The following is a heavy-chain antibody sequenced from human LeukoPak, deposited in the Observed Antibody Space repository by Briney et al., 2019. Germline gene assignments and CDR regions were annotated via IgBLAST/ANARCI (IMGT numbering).Heavy chain of an antibody. D-gene: IGHD2-2*01. V-gene: IGHV1-18*01. Sequence: ASVKVSCKASGYTFTSYGIGWVRQAPGQGLEWMGWISAYNGNTNYAQKLQGRVTMTTDTSTSTAYMELRSLRSDDTAVYYCARNDIGYCSSTSCSWGDWFDPWGQGTLVTVSS. J-gene: IGHJ5*02. CDR2: ISAYNGNT. CDR3: ARNDIGYCSSTSCSWGDWFDP. CDR1: GYTFTSYG.